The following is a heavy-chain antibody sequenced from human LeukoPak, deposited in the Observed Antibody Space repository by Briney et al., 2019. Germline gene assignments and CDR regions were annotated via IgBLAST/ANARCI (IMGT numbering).Heavy chain of an antibody. J-gene: IGHJ4*02. D-gene: IGHD5-12*01. Sequence: GGSLRLSCAASGFTFSSYAMSWVRQAPGKGLEWVSAISGSGGSTYYADSVKGRSTISRDSSKNTLYLQMDSLRAEDTAVYYCAKDPIVAPFDYWGQGTLVTVSS. CDR1: GFTFSSYA. CDR3: AKDPIVAPFDY. V-gene: IGHV3-23*01. CDR2: ISGSGGST.